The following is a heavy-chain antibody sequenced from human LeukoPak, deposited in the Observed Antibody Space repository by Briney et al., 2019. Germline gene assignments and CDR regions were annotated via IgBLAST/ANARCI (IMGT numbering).Heavy chain of an antibody. J-gene: IGHJ5*02. Sequence: SETLSLTCTVSGGSISSYYWSWIRQPPGKGLEWIGYIYYSGSTNYNPSLKSRVTISVDTSKNQFSLKLSSVTAADTAVYYCARTNGNVDTATDWFDPWGQGTLVTVPS. V-gene: IGHV4-59*01. D-gene: IGHD5-18*01. CDR2: IYYSGST. CDR1: GGSISSYY. CDR3: ARTNGNVDTATDWFDP.